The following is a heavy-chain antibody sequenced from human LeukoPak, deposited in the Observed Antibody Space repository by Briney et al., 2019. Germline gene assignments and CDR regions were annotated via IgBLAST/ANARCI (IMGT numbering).Heavy chain of an antibody. CDR3: ARGLNWNVDY. Sequence: ASVKVSCKASGYTFTSYDINWVRQATGQGLEWMGWMNPNSGNTGYAQKFQGRVTMTRDTSISTAYMELYSLRSGDTAVYYCARGLNWNVDYWGQGTLVTVSS. V-gene: IGHV1-8*01. CDR2: MNPNSGNT. D-gene: IGHD1-1*01. J-gene: IGHJ4*02. CDR1: GYTFTSYD.